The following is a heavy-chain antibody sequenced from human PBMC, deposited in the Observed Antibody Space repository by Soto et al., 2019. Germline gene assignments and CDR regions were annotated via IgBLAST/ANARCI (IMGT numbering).Heavy chain of an antibody. CDR2: IFYSGRT. CDR1: GASISSFY. D-gene: IGHD3-22*01. CDR3: ARANRPITMTYLNWFDP. Sequence: PSETLSLTCTVSGASISSFYWSWIRQPPGKGLELIGYIFYSGRTNYNPSLKSRVTISIDTSKNQFSLNLNSVTAADTAVYYCARANRPITMTYLNWFDPWGQGTLVTVSS. J-gene: IGHJ5*02. V-gene: IGHV4-59*12.